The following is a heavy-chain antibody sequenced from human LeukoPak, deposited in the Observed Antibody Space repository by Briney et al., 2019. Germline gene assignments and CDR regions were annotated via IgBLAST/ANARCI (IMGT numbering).Heavy chain of an antibody. V-gene: IGHV3-49*04. D-gene: IGHD6-13*01. CDR1: GFTFGDYA. J-gene: IGHJ4*02. CDR2: IRSKAYGGTT. CDR3: TRVGIPNVYRQQLFAPDY. Sequence: PGGSLRLSCTASGFTFGDYAMSWVRQAPGKGLEWVGFIRSKAYGGTTEYAASVKGRFTISRDDSKSIAYLQMNSLKTEDTAVYYCTRVGIPNVYRQQLFAPDYWGQGTLVTVSS.